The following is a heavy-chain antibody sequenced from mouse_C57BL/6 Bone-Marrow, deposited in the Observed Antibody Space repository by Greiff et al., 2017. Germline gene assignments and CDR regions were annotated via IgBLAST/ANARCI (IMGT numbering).Heavy chain of an antibody. V-gene: IGHV1-84*01. J-gene: IGHJ2*01. CDR2: IYPGSGNT. D-gene: IGHD1-1*01. CDR3: AREGSNYYGSSGEYYFDY. CDR1: GYTFTDYY. Sequence: QVQLQQSGPELVKPGASVKISCKASGYTFTDYYINWVKQRPGQGLEWIGWIYPGSGNTKYNEKFKGKVTLTVDTSSSTAYMQLSSLTSEDSAVYFCAREGSNYYGSSGEYYFDYWGQGTTLTVSS.